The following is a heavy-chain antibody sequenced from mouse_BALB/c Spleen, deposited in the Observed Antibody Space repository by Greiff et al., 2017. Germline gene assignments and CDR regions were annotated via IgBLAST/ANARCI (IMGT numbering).Heavy chain of an antibody. D-gene: IGHD2-14*01. CDR3: AREGYDPFAY. J-gene: IGHJ3*01. V-gene: IGHV5-6*02. Sequence: DVKLVESGGDLVKPGGSLKLSCAASGFTFSSYGMSWVRQTPDKRLEWVATISSGGSYTYYPDSVKGRFTISRDNAKNTLYLQMSSLKSEDTAMYYCAREGYDPFAYWGQGTLVTVSA. CDR2: ISSGGSYT. CDR1: GFTFSSYG.